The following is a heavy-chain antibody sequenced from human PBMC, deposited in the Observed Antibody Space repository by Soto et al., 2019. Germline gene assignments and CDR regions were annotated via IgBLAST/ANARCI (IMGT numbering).Heavy chain of an antibody. J-gene: IGHJ4*02. Sequence: QVQLVQSGAEVKKPGSSVKVSCKASGGTFSSYAISWVRQAPGQGLEWMGGIIPIFGTANYAQKFQGRVTSTGDKSPSTAYMELSILRSEDTAVYYCARSTSIVGASYWGQGTLVTVS. CDR3: ARSTSIVGASY. CDR1: GGTFSSYA. V-gene: IGHV1-69*14. D-gene: IGHD1-26*01. CDR2: IIPIFGTA.